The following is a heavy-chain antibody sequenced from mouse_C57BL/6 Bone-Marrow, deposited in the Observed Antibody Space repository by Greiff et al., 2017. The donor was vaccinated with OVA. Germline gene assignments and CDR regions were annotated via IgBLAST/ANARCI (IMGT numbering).Heavy chain of an antibody. J-gene: IGHJ3*01. CDR1: GYTFTSYW. CDR3: ARRRGYDYDVPWFAY. CDR2: IYPGSGST. V-gene: IGHV1-55*01. Sequence: VQLQQPGAELVKPGASVKMSCKASGYTFTSYWITWVKQRPGQGLEWIGDIYPGSGSTNYNEKFKSKATLTVDTSSSTAYMQLSSLTSEDSAVYYCARRRGYDYDVPWFAYWGQGTLVTVSA. D-gene: IGHD2-4*01.